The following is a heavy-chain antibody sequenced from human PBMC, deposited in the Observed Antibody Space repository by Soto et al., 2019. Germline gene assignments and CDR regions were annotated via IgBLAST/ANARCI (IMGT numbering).Heavy chain of an antibody. CDR1: GASFSDSY. D-gene: IGHD1-1*01. CDR2: INHSGST. CDR3: AREVPSRYFDL. J-gene: IGHJ2*01. Sequence: QVRLQQWGAGLLKPSETLSLTCAVYGASFSDSYWNWIRQPPGKGLEWIGEINHSGSTIYNTSLESRVTISLDPSRKQFTLTMRSATAADTAVYYCAREVPSRYFDLWGRGTPVTVSS. V-gene: IGHV4-34*01.